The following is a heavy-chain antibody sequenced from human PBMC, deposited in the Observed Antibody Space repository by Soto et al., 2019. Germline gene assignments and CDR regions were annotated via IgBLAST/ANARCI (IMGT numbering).Heavy chain of an antibody. J-gene: IGHJ3*02. CDR1: GFTFSSYA. D-gene: IGHD6-13*01. CDR3: AKIPHSSSWYLDAFDI. V-gene: IGHV3-23*01. Sequence: EVQLLESGGGLVQPGGSLRLSCAASGFTFSSYAMSWVRHAPGKGLEWVSAISGSGGSTYYPDSVKSRFTISRDNSKNTLYLQMNSLRAEDTAVYYCAKIPHSSSWYLDAFDIWGQGTMVTVSS. CDR2: ISGSGGST.